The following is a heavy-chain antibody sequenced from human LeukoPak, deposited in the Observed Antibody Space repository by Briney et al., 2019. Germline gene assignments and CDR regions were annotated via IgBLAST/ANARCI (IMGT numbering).Heavy chain of an antibody. D-gene: IGHD1-26*01. J-gene: IGHJ6*03. Sequence: SETLSLTCTVSGGSISSYYWSWIRQPPGKGLEWIGYIYYSGSTNYNPSLKSRVTISVDTSKNQFSLKLSSVTAADTAVYYCARAPRYSYYYYYYMDVWGKGTTVTVSS. CDR2: IYYSGST. CDR1: GGSISSYY. V-gene: IGHV4-59*01. CDR3: ARAPRYSYYYYYYMDV.